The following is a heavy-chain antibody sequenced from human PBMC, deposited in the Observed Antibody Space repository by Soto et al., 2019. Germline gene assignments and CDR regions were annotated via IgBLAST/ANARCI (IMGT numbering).Heavy chain of an antibody. CDR1: GDSISRGGYS. J-gene: IGHJ6*02. D-gene: IGHD6-6*01. Sequence: SETLSLTCAVSGDSISRGGYSWTWIRQPPGKALEWIGNIYDSGSTSYNPSLKSRVTMSVDTSKNQFSLRLTSVTAADTAVYFCARGSSSYYDYGMDVWGQGTTVTVSS. V-gene: IGHV4-30-2*01. CDR3: ARGSSSYYDYGMDV. CDR2: IYDSGST.